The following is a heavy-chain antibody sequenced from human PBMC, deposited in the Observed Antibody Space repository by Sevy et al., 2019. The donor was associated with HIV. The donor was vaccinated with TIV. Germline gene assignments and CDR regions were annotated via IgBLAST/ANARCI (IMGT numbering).Heavy chain of an antibody. J-gene: IGHJ4*02. CDR1: GFTFSNYW. V-gene: IGHV3-74*01. CDR3: SRAITVEGRGVGY. CDR2: INPGRTST. Sequence: GGSLRLSCAASGFTFSNYWMHRVRQAPGKGLVWVSRINPGRTSTDYADSVKGRFTISRDNAKNSLYLQMNSLRAEDTAVYYCSRAITVEGRGVGYWGQGTLVTVSS. D-gene: IGHD5-12*01.